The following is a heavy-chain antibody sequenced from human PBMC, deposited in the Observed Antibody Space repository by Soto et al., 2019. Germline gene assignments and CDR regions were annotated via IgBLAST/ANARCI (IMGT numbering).Heavy chain of an antibody. J-gene: IGHJ4*02. CDR3: TRETVAGITGLDY. CDR1: GFNVGAFA. D-gene: IGHD1-20*01. V-gene: IGHV3-23*01. Sequence: LKLSCAASGFNVGAFAVNWVRQAPGKGLEWVSGISVSDAFIYYADSVRGRFSISRDASENILYLQMNSLRVDDTALYYCTRETVAGITGLDYWGPGTLVTVSS. CDR2: ISVSDAFI.